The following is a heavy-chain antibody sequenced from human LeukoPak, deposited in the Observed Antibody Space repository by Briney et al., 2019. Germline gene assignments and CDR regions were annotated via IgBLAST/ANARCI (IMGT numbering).Heavy chain of an antibody. Sequence: GESLKISCKGSGYSFTSYWIGWVRQMPGKGLEWMGIIYPGDSDTRYSPSFQGQVTISADKSISTAYLQWSSLKASDTAMYYCARRGSGNYDFWSGEVSYYFDYWGQGSQVTVSS. CDR1: GYSFTSYW. J-gene: IGHJ4*02. CDR3: ARRGSGNYDFWSGEVSYYFDY. D-gene: IGHD3-3*01. V-gene: IGHV5-51*01. CDR2: IYPGDSDT.